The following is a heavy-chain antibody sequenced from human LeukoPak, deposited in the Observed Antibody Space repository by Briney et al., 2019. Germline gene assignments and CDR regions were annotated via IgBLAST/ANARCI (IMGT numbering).Heavy chain of an antibody. D-gene: IGHD7-27*01. CDR1: GFTFSSYA. CDR2: IYSGGST. CDR3: FSPKDWGH. Sequence: PGGSLRLSCAASGFTFSSYAMSWVRQAPGKGLEWVSVIYSGGSTYYADSVKGRFTISRHNSKNTLYLQMNSLRAEDTAVYYCFSPKDWGHWGQGTLVTVSS. V-gene: IGHV3-53*04. J-gene: IGHJ4*02.